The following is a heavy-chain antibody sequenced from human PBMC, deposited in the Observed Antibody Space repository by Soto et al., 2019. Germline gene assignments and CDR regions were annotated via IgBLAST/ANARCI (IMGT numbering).Heavy chain of an antibody. V-gene: IGHV1-2*02. Sequence: QVQLVQSGADVKTPGASVRVSCKASGYTFTGYYVHWVREAPGQGLEWMGWINPETGGTSYAQKFQGRVTLSRDTSINTAYLELSRLRFDDAAVYFCARERYQVISDGMDVWGQGNTVTVSS. CDR2: INPETGGT. D-gene: IGHD2-2*01. CDR1: GYTFTGYY. CDR3: ARERYQVISDGMDV. J-gene: IGHJ6*02.